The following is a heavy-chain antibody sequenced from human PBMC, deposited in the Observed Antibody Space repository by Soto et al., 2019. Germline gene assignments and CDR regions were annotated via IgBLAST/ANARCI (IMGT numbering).Heavy chain of an antibody. CDR3: ASSGDYESYGVFDI. D-gene: IGHD4-17*01. V-gene: IGHV1-18*01. J-gene: IGHJ3*02. CDR1: GYTFTSYG. CDR2: IRAYNGNT. Sequence: ASVKVSCKASGYTFTSYGISWVRQAPGQGVEWEGWIRAYNGNTNYAQKLQGRVTMTTDTSTSKGYMELRSLGSDDTAVYFCASSGDYESYGVFDIWGQGTMVTGSS.